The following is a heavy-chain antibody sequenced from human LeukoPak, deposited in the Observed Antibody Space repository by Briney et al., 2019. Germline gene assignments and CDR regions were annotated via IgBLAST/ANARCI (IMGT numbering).Heavy chain of an antibody. CDR2: IIPIFGTA. D-gene: IGHD3-22*01. V-gene: IGHV1-69*05. CDR1: VGTFSSYA. CDR3: ARSYYYDSSGYAHFDY. J-gene: IGHJ4*02. Sequence: ASVKVSCKASVGTFSSYAISWVPQAPGQGLECMGGIIPIFGTANYAQKFQGRVTITTDESTSTAYMELSSLRSEDTAVYYCARSYYYDSSGYAHFDYWGQGTLVTVSS.